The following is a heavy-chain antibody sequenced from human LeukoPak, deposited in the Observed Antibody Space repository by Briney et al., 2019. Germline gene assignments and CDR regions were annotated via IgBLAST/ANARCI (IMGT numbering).Heavy chain of an antibody. CDR1: GGSISGSYY. CDR2: IYYNGSI. V-gene: IGHV4-39*01. CDR3: VRQGYYGSGRWDWFDP. D-gene: IGHD3-10*01. Sequence: TSETLSLTCTVSGGSISGSYYWGWIRQPPGKGLEWIATIYYNGSIYYNPSLKSRVTISVDTSKNQFSLKLTSVTAADTAVYSCVRQGYYGSGRWDWFDPWGQGTLVTVSS. J-gene: IGHJ5*02.